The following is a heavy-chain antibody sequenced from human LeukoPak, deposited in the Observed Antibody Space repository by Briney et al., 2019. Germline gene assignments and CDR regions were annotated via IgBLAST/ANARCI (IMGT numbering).Heavy chain of an antibody. Sequence: AAVKLSCKTSGYTFTGQYLHWVRQAPGQRLEWMGWINPNSGGTKSAQKFQGRVIITRDAYISTAYMELRSLSSDDTAVYYCARGRQLHLGELFPFAEFFQPWGQGTLGTVFS. V-gene: IGHV1-2*02. CDR2: INPNSGGT. J-gene: IGHJ1*01. CDR1: GYTFTGQY. CDR3: ARGRQLHLGELFPFAEFFQP. D-gene: IGHD3-16*01.